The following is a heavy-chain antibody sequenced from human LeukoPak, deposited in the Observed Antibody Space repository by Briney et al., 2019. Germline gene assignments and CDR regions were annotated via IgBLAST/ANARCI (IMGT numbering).Heavy chain of an antibody. CDR3: VRDAQRGVDYSNSLGY. CDR1: GFIYSHYG. V-gene: IGHV3-33*08. CDR2: IWSDGTNS. J-gene: IGHJ4*01. Sequence: GGSLRLSCAASGFIYSHYGMHWVRQAPGKGLEWVAVIWSDGTNSFYGGSVKGRFTISRDNSQNTLFLQMDSLRVEDTAVYYCVRDAQRGVDYSNSLGYWGHGTLVTVSS. D-gene: IGHD4-11*01.